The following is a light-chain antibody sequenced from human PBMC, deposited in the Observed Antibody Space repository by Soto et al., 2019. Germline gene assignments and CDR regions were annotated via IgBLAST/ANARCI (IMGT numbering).Light chain of an antibody. V-gene: IGKV3-11*01. CDR2: SAS. Sequence: EIGMNHSPSTLSVSQGGRATLSCRASQSISDTLAWYQQRPGQAPRLLIYSASSRAPAFPARFSGSGSGTDFTFTISSLEPEDIAVYYCQQRSNWPRTFGQGTKVDIK. CDR3: QQRSNWPRT. J-gene: IGKJ1*01. CDR1: QSISDT.